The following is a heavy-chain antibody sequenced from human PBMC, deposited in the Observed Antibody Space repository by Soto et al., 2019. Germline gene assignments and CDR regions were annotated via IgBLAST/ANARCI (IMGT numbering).Heavy chain of an antibody. D-gene: IGHD3-10*01. Sequence: SLRLSFGTSGFTFSSYVMHWVRQAPGKGLEWLAIIRYDGSNKYYGDSVKGRFTISRDNSNNTLYLEMNNLRAEDTAVYYCARDRTFYGSGSKGMDFWGQGTTVTVSS. CDR2: IRYDGSNK. CDR1: GFTFSSYV. V-gene: IGHV3-33*01. CDR3: ARDRTFYGSGSKGMDF. J-gene: IGHJ6*02.